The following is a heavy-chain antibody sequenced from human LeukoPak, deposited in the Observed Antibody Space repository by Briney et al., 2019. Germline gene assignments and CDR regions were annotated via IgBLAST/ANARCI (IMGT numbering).Heavy chain of an antibody. CDR1: GGSISSSSYY. J-gene: IGHJ3*02. CDR3: AKAVVPAAYDI. D-gene: IGHD2-2*01. Sequence: PSETLSLTCTVSGGSISSSSYYWGWIRQPPGKGLEWIGSIYYSGSTYYNPSLKSRVTVSVDTSKNQFSLKLSSVTAADTAVYYCAKAVVPAAYDIRGQGTMVTVSS. CDR2: IYYSGST. V-gene: IGHV4-39*01.